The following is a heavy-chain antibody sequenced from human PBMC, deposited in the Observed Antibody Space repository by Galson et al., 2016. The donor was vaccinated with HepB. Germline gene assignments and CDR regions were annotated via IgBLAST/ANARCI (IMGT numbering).Heavy chain of an antibody. CDR1: TVNFIRYW. Sequence: QSGAEVKKPGESLRISCQGSTVNFIRYWISWVRQMPGKGLEWMGRIGPSDSYTKYSPSFQGHVTFSLDKSISTAYLQWSSLKASDTAMYYCAIFYFDSGSYYNPDYWGQGTLVTVSS. D-gene: IGHD3-10*01. J-gene: IGHJ4*02. CDR3: AIFYFDSGSYYNPDY. CDR2: IGPSDSYT. V-gene: IGHV5-10-1*01.